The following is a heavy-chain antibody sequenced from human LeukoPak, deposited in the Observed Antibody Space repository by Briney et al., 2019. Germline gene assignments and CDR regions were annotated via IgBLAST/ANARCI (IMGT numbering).Heavy chain of an antibody. V-gene: IGHV4-39*01. CDR3: ARPYYYDSRIDP. J-gene: IGHJ5*02. CDR2: IYYSGST. Sequence: SETLSLTCTVSGGSISSSSYYWGWIRQPPGKGLEWIGSIYYSGSTYYNPSLKSRVTISVDTSENQFSLKLSSVTAADTAVYYCARPYYYDSRIDPWGQGILVTVSS. D-gene: IGHD3-22*01. CDR1: GGSISSSSYY.